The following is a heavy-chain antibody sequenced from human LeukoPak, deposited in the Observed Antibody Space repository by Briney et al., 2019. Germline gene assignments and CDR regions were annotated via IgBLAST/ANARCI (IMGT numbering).Heavy chain of an antibody. D-gene: IGHD3-10*01. V-gene: IGHV4-38-2*02. CDR1: GYSISSGYY. J-gene: IGHJ4*02. Sequence: PSETLSLTCTVSGYSISSGYYWGWIRQPPGKGLEWIGSIYHSGSTYYNPSLKSRVTISVDTSKNQFSLKLSSVTAADTAVYYCARDTYGSGSYTWIYWGQGTLVTVSS. CDR3: ARDTYGSGSYTWIY. CDR2: IYHSGST.